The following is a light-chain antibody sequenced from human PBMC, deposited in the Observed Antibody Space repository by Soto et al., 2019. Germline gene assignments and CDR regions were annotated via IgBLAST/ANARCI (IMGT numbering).Light chain of an antibody. J-gene: IGKJ1*01. CDR3: LQSYSTTWT. Sequence: DIQMTQSPSSLSASVGHRVTITCRASQGISTYLNWYQQKQGKAPKLLIYAASSLQSGVPSRFSGSGSETDFTLTISSLQTEDFATYSCLQSYSTTWTFGQGTKVDIK. CDR1: QGISTY. CDR2: AAS. V-gene: IGKV1-39*01.